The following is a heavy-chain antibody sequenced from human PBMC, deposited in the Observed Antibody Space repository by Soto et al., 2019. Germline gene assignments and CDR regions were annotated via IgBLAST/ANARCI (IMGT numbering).Heavy chain of an antibody. D-gene: IGHD3-10*01. J-gene: IGHJ4*02. CDR3: AREYSYGSGTYFDY. V-gene: IGHV1-69*01. CDR2: SIPLFNTT. Sequence: QVQLVQSGAEVKKPGSSVKVSCKAAGGSFASYAITWLRQAPGQGLEWMGGSIPLFNTTTYAQKFQDRVTITADEATNTAYMQLSSLRSEDTAVYYCAREYSYGSGTYFDYWGQGTLVIVSS. CDR1: GGSFASYA.